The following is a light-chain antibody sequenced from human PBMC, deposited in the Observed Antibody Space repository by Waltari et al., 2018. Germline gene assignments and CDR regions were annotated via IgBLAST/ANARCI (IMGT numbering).Light chain of an antibody. CDR1: QRIADY. Sequence: EIVLTQAPATLSLSPGERATLSCRTSQRIADYLAWYQQKPGQSPRLLIYDVSNRVTGIPVRFSGSGSGTDFTLTITSLEPEDFAVYYCQQRSNWPRFSFGQGTKLEIK. CDR2: DVS. CDR3: QQRSNWPRFS. J-gene: IGKJ2*01. V-gene: IGKV3-11*01.